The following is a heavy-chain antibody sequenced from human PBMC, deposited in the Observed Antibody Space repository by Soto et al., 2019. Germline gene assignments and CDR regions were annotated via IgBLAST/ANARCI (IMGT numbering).Heavy chain of an antibody. CDR1: GFTFSSYE. Sequence: GGSLRLSCAASGFTFSSYEMNWVRQAPGKGLEWVSYYVDSVKGRFTISRDNAKNSLYLQMNSLRAEDTAVYYCARARGYQALFDYWGQGTLVTVSS. D-gene: IGHD2-2*01. CDR3: ARARGYQALFDY. J-gene: IGHJ4*02. V-gene: IGHV3-48*03.